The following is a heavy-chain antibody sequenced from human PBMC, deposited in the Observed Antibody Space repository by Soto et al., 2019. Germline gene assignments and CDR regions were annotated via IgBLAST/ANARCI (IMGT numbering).Heavy chain of an antibody. Sequence: ASVKVSCKASGYTFTSYGISWVRQAPGQGLEWMGWISAYNGNTNYAQKLQDRVTMTIDTSTSTAYMELRSLRSDDTAVYYCARIGYYDILTGPYGMDVWGQGTTVTVSS. CDR2: ISAYNGNT. J-gene: IGHJ6*02. V-gene: IGHV1-18*01. D-gene: IGHD3-9*01. CDR3: ARIGYYDILTGPYGMDV. CDR1: GYTFTSYG.